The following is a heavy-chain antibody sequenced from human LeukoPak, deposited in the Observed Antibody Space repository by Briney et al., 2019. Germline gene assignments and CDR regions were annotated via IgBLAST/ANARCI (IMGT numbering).Heavy chain of an antibody. CDR2: ISGSGGST. V-gene: IGHV3-23*01. CDR3: AKDTYDSSGYLNFDY. D-gene: IGHD3-22*01. J-gene: IGHJ4*02. Sequence: GGSLRLSCAATGFTFSSFSMSWARQAPGKGLEWVSAISGSGGSTYYADSVKGRFTISRDNSKNTLYLQMNSLRAEDTAVYYCAKDTYDSSGYLNFDYWGQGTLVTVSS. CDR1: GFTFSSFS.